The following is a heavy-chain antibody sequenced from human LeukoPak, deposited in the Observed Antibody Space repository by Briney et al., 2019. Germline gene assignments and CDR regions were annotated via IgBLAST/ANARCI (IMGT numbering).Heavy chain of an antibody. D-gene: IGHD6-13*01. Sequence: SETLSLTCTVSGYSISSGYYWGWIRQPPGKGLEWIGSIYHSGNTYYNPSLKSRVTISVDTSKNQFSLKLSSVTAADTAVYYCAREGEQQLVPSFDYWGQGTLVTVSS. CDR3: AREGEQQLVPSFDY. J-gene: IGHJ4*02. V-gene: IGHV4-38-2*02. CDR1: GYSISSGYY. CDR2: IYHSGNT.